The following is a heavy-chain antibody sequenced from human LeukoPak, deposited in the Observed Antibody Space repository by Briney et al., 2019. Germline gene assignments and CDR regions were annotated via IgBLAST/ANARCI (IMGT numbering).Heavy chain of an antibody. V-gene: IGHV4-61*02. CDR1: GGSISSSSYY. CDR2: IYTSGST. Sequence: PSETLSLTCTVSGGSISSSSYYWSWIRQPAGKGLEWIGRIYTSGSTNYNPSLKSRVTISVDTSKNQFSLKLSSVTAADTAVYYCARLVAWEPSGIDPWGQGTLVTVSS. D-gene: IGHD1-26*01. CDR3: ARLVAWEPSGIDP. J-gene: IGHJ5*02.